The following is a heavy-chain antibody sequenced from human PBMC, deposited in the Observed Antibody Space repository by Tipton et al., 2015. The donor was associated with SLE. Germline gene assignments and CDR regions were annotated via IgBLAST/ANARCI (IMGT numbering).Heavy chain of an antibody. CDR2: ISYSGST. D-gene: IGHD6-19*01. J-gene: IGHJ2*01. CDR1: GGSISSYY. Sequence: TLSLTCTVSGGSISSYYWTWIRQHPGKGLEWIGYISYSGSTFYNPSLKSRLTMSVDTSKNQFSLKLSSVTAADTAVYYCARGKGSSSGWPWYFDLWGRGTLVIVSS. CDR3: ARGKGSSSGWPWYFDL. V-gene: IGHV4-31*03.